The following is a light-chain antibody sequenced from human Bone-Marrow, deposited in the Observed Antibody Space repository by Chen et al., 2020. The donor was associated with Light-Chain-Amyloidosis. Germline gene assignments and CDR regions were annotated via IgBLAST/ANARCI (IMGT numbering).Light chain of an antibody. CDR3: QSADSSGTYEVI. V-gene: IGLV3-25*03. Sequence: SYELTQPPSVSVSPGQTARLTCSGDDLPTKYAYWYQQKPGQAPVLVIHRDTARPSWSSERFSGSSSGTTATLTISGVQAEDEADYHCQSADSSGTYEVIFGGGTKLSVL. CDR2: RDT. J-gene: IGLJ2*01. CDR1: DLPTKY.